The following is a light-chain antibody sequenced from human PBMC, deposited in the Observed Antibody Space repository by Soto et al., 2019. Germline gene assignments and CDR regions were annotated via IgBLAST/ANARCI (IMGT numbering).Light chain of an antibody. J-gene: IGLJ2*01. CDR1: SSDVGGYNH. Sequence: QSALTQPASVSGAPGQSITISCTGTSSDVGGYNHVSWYQQHPGKAPKLIIYEVRNRPSGVSHRFSGSKSGNTASLTISGLQTEDEADYYCSSFSSITREVFGGGTKLTVL. CDR2: EVR. V-gene: IGLV2-14*01. CDR3: SSFSSITREV.